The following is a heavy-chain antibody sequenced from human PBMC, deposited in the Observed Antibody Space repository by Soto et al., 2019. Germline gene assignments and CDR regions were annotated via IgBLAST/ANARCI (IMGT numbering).Heavy chain of an antibody. D-gene: IGHD2-15*01. V-gene: IGHV4-30-4*01. CDR2: IYYSGST. CDR1: GGSISSGDYY. CDR3: ARGLGSGYYYYYGMDV. J-gene: IGHJ6*02. Sequence: QVQLQESGPGLVKPSQTLSLTCTVSGGSISSGDYYWSWIRQPPGKGLEWIGYIYYSGSTYYNPPLKSRVTISVDTSKNQFSLKLSSVTAADTAVYYCARGLGSGYYYYYGMDVWGQGTTVTVSS.